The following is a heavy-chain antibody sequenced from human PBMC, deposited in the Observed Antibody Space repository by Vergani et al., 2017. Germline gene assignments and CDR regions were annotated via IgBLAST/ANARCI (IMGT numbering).Heavy chain of an antibody. V-gene: IGHV5-51*01. J-gene: IGHJ4*02. Sequence: EVQLVQSEAEVKKPGESLKISCQISGYSFTNYWIGWVRQMPGKGLEWMGIIHPADSDTRYSPSFQGQVTISVDKSISTAYLQRSSLRASDSAMYYCARLYGRDSSGSKYCDYWGQGTLVTVSS. CDR1: GYSFTNYW. D-gene: IGHD3-22*01. CDR3: ARLYGRDSSGSKYCDY. CDR2: IHPADSDT.